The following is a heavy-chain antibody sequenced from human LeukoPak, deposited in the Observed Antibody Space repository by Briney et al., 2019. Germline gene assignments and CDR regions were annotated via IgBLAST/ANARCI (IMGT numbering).Heavy chain of an antibody. Sequence: SETLSLTCTVSGGSISGYYWNWIRQPAGKGLEWIGRIYTSGNTNYNPSLKSRVTMSVDTSKNQFSLKLSSVTAADTAVYYCARDALYCSSTSCYRYWYFDLWGRGTLVTVSS. CDR2: IYTSGNT. D-gene: IGHD2-2*01. CDR3: ARDALYCSSTSCYRYWYFDL. CDR1: GGSISGYY. J-gene: IGHJ2*01. V-gene: IGHV4-4*07.